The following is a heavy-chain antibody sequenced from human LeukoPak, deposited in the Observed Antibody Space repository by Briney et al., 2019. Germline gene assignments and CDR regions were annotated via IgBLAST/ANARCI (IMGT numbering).Heavy chain of an antibody. CDR2: INHSGST. D-gene: IGHD6-13*01. Sequence: SETLSLTCAVYGGSFSGYYWSWIRQPPGKGLEWLGEINHSGSTNYNPSLKSRVTISVDTSKNQFSPKLSSVTAADTAVYHCVRFSSSWYGPSHYWGQGTLVTVSS. CDR3: VRFSSSWYGPSHY. CDR1: GGSFSGYY. V-gene: IGHV4-34*01. J-gene: IGHJ4*02.